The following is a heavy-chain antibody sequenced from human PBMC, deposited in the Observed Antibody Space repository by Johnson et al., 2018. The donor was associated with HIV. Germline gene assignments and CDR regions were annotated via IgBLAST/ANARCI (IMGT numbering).Heavy chain of an antibody. CDR2: IKQDGSEK. CDR3: ARDSYLNDDAFDI. Sequence: EVQLVESGGGLVQPGGSLRLSCAASGFTFSSYWMSWVRQAPGKGLEWVANIKQDGSEKYYVDSVKGRFTISRDNAKNSLYLQMNSLRAEETALYYCARDSYLNDDAFDIWGQGTMVSVPS. V-gene: IGHV3-7*03. D-gene: IGHD1-1*01. CDR1: GFTFSSYW. J-gene: IGHJ3*02.